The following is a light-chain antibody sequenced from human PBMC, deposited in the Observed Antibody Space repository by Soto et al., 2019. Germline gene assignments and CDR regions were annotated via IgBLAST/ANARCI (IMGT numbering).Light chain of an antibody. CDR3: QQYNNWPFP. Sequence: EIMMTQSPVTLSVSPGERATLSCRASQSVNSNLAWYQQKPGQAPRLLIYGASTRATGIPASFIGNGSGTEFTLTASSLQPEDFAVYYCQQYNNWPFPFGPGT. CDR2: GAS. V-gene: IGKV3-15*01. J-gene: IGKJ3*01. CDR1: QSVNSN.